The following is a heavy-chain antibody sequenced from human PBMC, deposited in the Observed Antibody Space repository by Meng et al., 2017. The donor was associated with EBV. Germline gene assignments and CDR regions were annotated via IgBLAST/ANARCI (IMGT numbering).Heavy chain of an antibody. D-gene: IGHD3-22*01. CDR3: AKGDVYYYDSSGYPNY. J-gene: IGHJ4*02. CDR2: ISYDGSNK. Sequence: QVRLGGSGGGVVQPGRSLRLSCAASGFTFSSYGMHWVRQAPGKGLEWVAVISYDGSNKYYADSVKGRFTISRDNSKNTLYLQMNSLRAEDTAVYYCAKGDVYYYDSSGYPNYWGQGTLVTVSS. V-gene: IGHV3-30*18. CDR1: GFTFSSYG.